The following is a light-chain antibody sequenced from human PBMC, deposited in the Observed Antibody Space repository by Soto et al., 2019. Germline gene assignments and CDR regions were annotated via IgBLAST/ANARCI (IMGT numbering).Light chain of an antibody. CDR3: AAWDDSLSVLYV. CDR1: NSKIGSNY. V-gene: IGLV1-47*01. J-gene: IGLJ1*01. Sequence: SGLTQPTPTSGNPGPGATISCSGNNSKIGSNYVYWYQQLPGTAPKLLIYRNNQRPSGVPDRFSGSKSGTSASLAISGLRSEDEADYYCAAWDDSLSVLYVFGTGTKVTVL. CDR2: RNN.